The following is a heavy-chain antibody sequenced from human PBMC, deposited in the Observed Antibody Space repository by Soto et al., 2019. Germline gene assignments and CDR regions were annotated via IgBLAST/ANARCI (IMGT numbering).Heavy chain of an antibody. CDR2: FDPEDGET. D-gene: IGHD1-7*01. J-gene: IGHJ5*02. CDR1: GYTLTELS. CDR3: ATQARALIIYNWNYKNWLAP. V-gene: IGHV1-24*01. Sequence: GASVKVSCKVSGYTLTELSMHWVRQAPGKGLEWMGGFDPEDGETIYAQKFQGRVTMTEDTSTDTAYMELSSLRSEDTAVYYCATQARALIIYNWNYKNWLAPWGQGTLVTVSS.